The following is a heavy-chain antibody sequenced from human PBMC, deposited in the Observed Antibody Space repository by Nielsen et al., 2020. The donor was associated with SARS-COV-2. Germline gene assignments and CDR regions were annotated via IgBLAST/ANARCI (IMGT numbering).Heavy chain of an antibody. J-gene: IGHJ4*02. V-gene: IGHV3-23*01. CDR2: TSASGGST. CDR3: AKDQYSSSWWGVDY. CDR1: GFTFNIYA. Sequence: LKISCAASGFTFNIYAMAWVRRAPGRGLEWVSGTSASGGSTYYADSVKGRFSISRDNSKNPLYLQMNSLRAEDTAVYCCAKDQYSSSWWGVDYWGQGTLVTVSS. D-gene: IGHD6-13*01.